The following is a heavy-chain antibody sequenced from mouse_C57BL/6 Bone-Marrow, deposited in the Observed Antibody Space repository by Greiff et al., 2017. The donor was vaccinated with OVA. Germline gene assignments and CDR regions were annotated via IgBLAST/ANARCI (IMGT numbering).Heavy chain of an antibody. Sequence: EVQLVESGGGLVQPGGSLSLSCAASGFTFTDYYMSWVRQPPGQALEWLGFIRNKANGYTTEYSASVKGRFTISRDNSQRIHYLQMNALRAEDSATYYCARSSTTVVATPYAMDYWGQGTSVTVSS. CDR1: GFTFTDYY. D-gene: IGHD1-1*01. V-gene: IGHV7-3*01. CDR3: ARSSTTVVATPYAMDY. J-gene: IGHJ4*01. CDR2: IRNKANGYTT.